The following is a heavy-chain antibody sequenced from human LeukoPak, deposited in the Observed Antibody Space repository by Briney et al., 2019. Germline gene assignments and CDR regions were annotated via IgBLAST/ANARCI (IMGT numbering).Heavy chain of an antibody. CDR3: ARGRIGYCSGGSCYFY. D-gene: IGHD2-15*01. V-gene: IGHV1-2*02. CDR2: INPNSGGT. CDR1: GYTFTGYY. J-gene: IGHJ4*02. Sequence: ASVKVSCKASGYTFTGYYMHWVRQAPGQGLEGMGCINPNSGGTNYAQKFQGRVTMTRDTSISTAYMELSRLRSDDTAVYYCARGRIGYCSGGSCYFYWGQGTLVTVSS.